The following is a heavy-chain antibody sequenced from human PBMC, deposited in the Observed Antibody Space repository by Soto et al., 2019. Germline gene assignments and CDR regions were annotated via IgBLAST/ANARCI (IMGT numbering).Heavy chain of an antibody. CDR2: IIPIFGTA. CDR1: GGTFSSYA. CDR3: ARDLAAAGIYYFDY. D-gene: IGHD6-13*01. J-gene: IGHJ4*02. Sequence: QVQLVQSGAEVKKPGSSVKVSCKASGGTFSSYAISWVRQAPGQGLEWMGGIIPIFGTANYAQKFQGRVTXXAXEXXSTAYMELSSLRSEDTAVYYCARDLAAAGIYYFDYWGQGTLVTVSS. V-gene: IGHV1-69*12.